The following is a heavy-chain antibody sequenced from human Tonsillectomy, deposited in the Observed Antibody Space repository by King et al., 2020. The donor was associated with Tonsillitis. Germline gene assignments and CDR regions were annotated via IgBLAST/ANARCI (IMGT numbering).Heavy chain of an antibody. J-gene: IGHJ6*02. CDR3: ANPLFGQLFSYYYYGMDV. CDR1: GFTFSTYA. Sequence: VQLVESGGGLVQPGGSLRLSCAASGFTFSTYAMSWVRQAPGKGLEWVSTISGGGGSTYYADSVKGRFSISRDNSKNTLYLQMNSLRAEDTAVYVCANPLFGQLFSYYYYGMDVWGRGTTVTVSS. CDR2: ISGGGGST. V-gene: IGHV3-23*04. D-gene: IGHD3-10*02.